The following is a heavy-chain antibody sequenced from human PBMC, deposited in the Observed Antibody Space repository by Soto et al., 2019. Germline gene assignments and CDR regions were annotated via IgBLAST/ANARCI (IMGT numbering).Heavy chain of an antibody. CDR3: TTQYYYDSSGSFLS. V-gene: IGHV3-15*01. J-gene: IGHJ4*02. CDR1: GLTFSNAW. CDR2: IKSRTDGGTT. D-gene: IGHD3-22*01. Sequence: EVQLVESGGGLVKPGGSLRLSCAVSGLTFSNAWMTWVRQAPGKGLEWVGRIKSRTDGGTTDFAAPVTGRFTISGDDSKNTLYLQMNSLNTEDTAVYYCTTQYYYDSSGSFLSWGQGTLVTVAS.